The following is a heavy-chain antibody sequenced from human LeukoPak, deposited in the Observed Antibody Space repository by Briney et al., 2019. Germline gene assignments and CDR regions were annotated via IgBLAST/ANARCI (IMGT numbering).Heavy chain of an antibody. Sequence: ASVKVSCKASGYTFTSYDINWVRQATGQGLEWMGWMNPNSGNTGYAQKFQGRVNITRNTSISTAYMELSSLRSEDTAVYYCARGSAAGPAFDYWGQGTLVTVSS. CDR2: MNPNSGNT. J-gene: IGHJ4*02. CDR1: GYTFTSYD. V-gene: IGHV1-8*03. CDR3: ARGSAAGPAFDY. D-gene: IGHD6-13*01.